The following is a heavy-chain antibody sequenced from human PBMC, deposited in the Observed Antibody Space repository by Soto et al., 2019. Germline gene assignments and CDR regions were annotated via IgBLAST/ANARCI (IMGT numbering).Heavy chain of an antibody. J-gene: IGHJ5*02. CDR3: ASGQVGATTWFDP. CDR1: GASIRSGGYY. V-gene: IGHV4-31*03. D-gene: IGHD1-26*01. Sequence: QLQESGPELVKPSQTLSLTCTVSGASIRSGGYYWSWIRQDPGKGLEWLGYIYDNGTTYYNPSLKSRVSISRDTSKNPFSLKMTSLTAADTAIYYCASGQVGATTWFDPWGQGTKVTVSS. CDR2: IYDNGTT.